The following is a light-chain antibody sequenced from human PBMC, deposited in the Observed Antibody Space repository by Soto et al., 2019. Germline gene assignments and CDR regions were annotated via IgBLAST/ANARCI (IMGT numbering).Light chain of an antibody. CDR3: QQRSNWLIT. Sequence: IVLTQSPATLSLSPGERATLSCRASQSVSSYLAWYQQKPGQAPRLLIYDASNRATGIPARFSGSGSGTDFTLNISSLEPEDFAVYYCQQRSNWLITVGQGTRLEI. CDR2: DAS. CDR1: QSVSSY. J-gene: IGKJ5*01. V-gene: IGKV3-11*01.